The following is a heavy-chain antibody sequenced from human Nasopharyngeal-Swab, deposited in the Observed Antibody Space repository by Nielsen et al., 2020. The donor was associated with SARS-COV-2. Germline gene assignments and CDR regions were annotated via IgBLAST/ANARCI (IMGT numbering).Heavy chain of an antibody. CDR3: ARDQGALNV. V-gene: IGHV6-1*01. J-gene: IGHJ6*02. CDR1: GDRVSNDRVA. D-gene: IGHD3-16*01. CDR2: TYYRSQWYS. Sequence: SQTLSLTCAISGDRVSNDRVAWNWIRQSPSRGVEWQGRTYYRSQWYSDYAVSVKSRITINPDTAKNQFSLQLNSVTPEDTAVYYCARDQGALNVWGQGTTVTVSS.